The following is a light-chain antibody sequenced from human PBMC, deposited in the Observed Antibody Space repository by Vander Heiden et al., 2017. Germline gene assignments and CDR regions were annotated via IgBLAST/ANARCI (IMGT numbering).Light chain of an antibody. J-gene: IGKJ1*01. CDR2: AAS. V-gene: IGKV1-39*01. CDR3: QQSYSLLGT. Sequence: DIQMTQSPSSLSASLGDRVTITFRASQSISSYLNWYQQKPGKAPKLLIYAASSLQSGVPSRFSGSGSGTDFTLTISSLQPEDFATYYCQQSYSLLGTFGQGTKVEIK. CDR1: QSISSY.